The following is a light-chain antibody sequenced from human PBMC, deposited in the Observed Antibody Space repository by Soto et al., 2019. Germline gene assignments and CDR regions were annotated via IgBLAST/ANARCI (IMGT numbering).Light chain of an antibody. Sequence: LKMTQSPSSLSASVGDRVTITCRASQSVSSYFNWYQQKPGKAPKLLIYAAYSWQSGVPSRFSGSGSGTDFTLTISSLQPEDFATYYCQQSYSTPWTFGQGTKVDIK. J-gene: IGKJ1*01. CDR2: AAY. CDR1: QSVSSY. CDR3: QQSYSTPWT. V-gene: IGKV1-39*01.